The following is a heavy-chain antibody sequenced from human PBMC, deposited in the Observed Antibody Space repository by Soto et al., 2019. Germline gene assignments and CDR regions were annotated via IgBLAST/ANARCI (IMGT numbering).Heavy chain of an antibody. Sequence: QMQLVQSGPEVKRPGTSVKVSCKASGFTFTSSAMQWVRQARGQRLEWIGWIVVGSGHTNYEQKFQERVTITRDMATSTAYMELSSLRAEDTAVYYCAADSRYCSGGNCEDYWGQGTLVTVSS. J-gene: IGHJ4*02. V-gene: IGHV1-58*02. D-gene: IGHD2-15*01. CDR2: IVVGSGHT. CDR3: AADSRYCSGGNCEDY. CDR1: GFTFTSSA.